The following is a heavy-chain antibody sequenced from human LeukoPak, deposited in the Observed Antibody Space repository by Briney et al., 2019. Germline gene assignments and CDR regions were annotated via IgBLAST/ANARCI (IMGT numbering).Heavy chain of an antibody. CDR3: ARAWQEWHYYDSSGYYYLNWFDP. Sequence: GGSLRLSCAASGFTFTNYWMSWVRQAPGKGLELVANIKLDRSEKYYVDSVKGRFTISRDNAKNSLNLQMNSLRAEDTAVYYCARAWQEWHYYDSSGYYYLNWFDPWGQGTLVTVSS. J-gene: IGHJ5*02. CDR1: GFTFTNYW. V-gene: IGHV3-7*01. CDR2: IKLDRSEK. D-gene: IGHD3-22*01.